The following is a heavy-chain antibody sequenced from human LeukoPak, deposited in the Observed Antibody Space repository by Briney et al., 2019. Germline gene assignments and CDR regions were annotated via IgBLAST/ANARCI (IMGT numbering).Heavy chain of an antibody. Sequence: ASVKVSCKASGYTFTCYYMHWVRQAPGQGLEWMGWINPNSGGTNYAQKFQGRVTMTRDTSISTAYMELSRLRSDDTAVYYCARLPGEGVAEYFQHWGQGTLVTVSS. CDR2: INPNSGGT. CDR3: ARLPGEGVAEYFQH. CDR1: GYTFTCYY. V-gene: IGHV1-2*02. J-gene: IGHJ1*01. D-gene: IGHD3-16*01.